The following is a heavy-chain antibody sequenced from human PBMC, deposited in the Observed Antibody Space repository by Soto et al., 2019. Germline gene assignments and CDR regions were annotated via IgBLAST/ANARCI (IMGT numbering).Heavy chain of an antibody. D-gene: IGHD2-21*02. V-gene: IGHV4-30-4*01. Sequence: SXTLSLTCTVSGGSISSGDYYWSWIRQPPGKGLEWIGYIYYSGSTYHNPSLKSRVTISVDTSKNQFSLKLSSVTAADTAVYYCARAMVVTQNWFDPWGQGTLVTVSS. J-gene: IGHJ5*02. CDR1: GGSISSGDYY. CDR3: ARAMVVTQNWFDP. CDR2: IYYSGST.